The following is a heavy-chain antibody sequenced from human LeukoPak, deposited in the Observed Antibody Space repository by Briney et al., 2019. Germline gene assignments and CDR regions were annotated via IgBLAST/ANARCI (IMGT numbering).Heavy chain of an antibody. D-gene: IGHD6-6*01. J-gene: IGHJ4*02. CDR1: GGSISSYY. CDR3: AGDAPAARPGGFDY. Sequence: SETLSLTCTVSGGSISSYYWSWMRQPPGKGLEWIGYIYYSGSTNYNPSLQSRVTISVDPSKNQFSLKLSSVTAADTAVYYCAGDAPAARPGGFDYWGQGTMVTVSS. V-gene: IGHV4-59*01. CDR2: IYYSGST.